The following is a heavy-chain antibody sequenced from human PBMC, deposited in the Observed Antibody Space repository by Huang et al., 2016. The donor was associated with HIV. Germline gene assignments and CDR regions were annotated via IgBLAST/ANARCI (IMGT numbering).Heavy chain of an antibody. J-gene: IGHJ3*01. CDR2: ISGYNGNT. CDR3: ARATLTGALDI. Sequence: QVRLVQSGGEVKKPGASVKVSCKASGYNFNSYGLDWVRQVPGQGFEGMGRISGYNGNTKYAQNSQGGVTITIDKAMGTAYLGLRSLRSDDTAVYYCARATLTGALDIWGQGTMVTVSS. D-gene: IGHD3-16*01. CDR1: GYNFNSYG. V-gene: IGHV1-18*01.